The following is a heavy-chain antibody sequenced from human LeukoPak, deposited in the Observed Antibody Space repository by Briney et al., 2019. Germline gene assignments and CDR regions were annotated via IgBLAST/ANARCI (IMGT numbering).Heavy chain of an antibody. D-gene: IGHD4-17*01. J-gene: IGHJ4*02. CDR2: ISSSDTYI. CDR1: GFTFSSYT. V-gene: IGHV3-21*01. CDR3: ARASDYGDFTFDY. Sequence: SGGSLRLSCAASGFTFSSYTMNWVRQAPGKGLEWVSSISSSDTYIYYADSVKGRFTISRDNAENSLYLQMNSLRAVDTAVYYCARASDYGDFTFDYWGQGTLVTVSS.